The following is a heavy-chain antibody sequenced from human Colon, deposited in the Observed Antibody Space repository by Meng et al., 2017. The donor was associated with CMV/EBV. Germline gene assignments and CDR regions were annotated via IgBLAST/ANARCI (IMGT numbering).Heavy chain of an antibody. J-gene: IGHJ1*01. CDR2: IYSNGRI. D-gene: IGHD3-10*01. CDR3: GRAGARGVPIDV. V-gene: IGHV4-4*07. Sequence: LPDPAPGLVKPSETLSLTCTVSGVSFSGHYWTWIRRPAGEGLQWLGRIYSNGRIDENYSLRSRVTISVDTSKNQLSLRLTSVTAADTAVYYCGRAGARGVPIDVWGRGTLVTVSS. CDR1: GVSFSGHY.